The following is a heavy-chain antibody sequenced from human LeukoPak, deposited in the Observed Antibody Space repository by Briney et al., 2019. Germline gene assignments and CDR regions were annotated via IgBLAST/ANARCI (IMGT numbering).Heavy chain of an antibody. CDR2: IYYTGST. V-gene: IGHV4-59*01. Sequence: SETLSLTCTVSGGSISNYYWSWIRQPPGEGLEWIGYIYYTGSTNYNPSLNSRVTISVDTSKNQFSLKLSSVTAADTAVYYCARVKSGSWYFDLWGRGTLVTVSS. CDR3: ARVKSGSWYFDL. CDR1: GGSISNYY. J-gene: IGHJ2*01.